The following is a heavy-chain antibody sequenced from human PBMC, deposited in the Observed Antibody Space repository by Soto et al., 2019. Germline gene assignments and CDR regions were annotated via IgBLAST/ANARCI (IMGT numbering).Heavy chain of an antibody. V-gene: IGHV3-30-3*01. CDR1: GFNFSDYV. D-gene: IGHD3-22*01. CDR3: AREGCYDSRGYPYGIDV. J-gene: IGHJ6*02. CDR2: ISFDGSNE. Sequence: QVQMVESGGGVVQPGRSLTLSCAASGFNFSDYVVHWLRQSPGRGLEWMAFISFDGSNEYYADFVKGRFTISRDNSKNMVYLQVKSLRVDDSAVYFCAREGCYDSRGYPYGIDVWGQGTTVSVSS.